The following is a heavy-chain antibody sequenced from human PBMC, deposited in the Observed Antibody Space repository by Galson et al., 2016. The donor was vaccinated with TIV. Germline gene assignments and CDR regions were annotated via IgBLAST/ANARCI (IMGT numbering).Heavy chain of an antibody. CDR2: ISDSGRS. CDR1: SDSIFNFY. Sequence: ETLSLTCTISSDSIFNFYVSWIRQPPGKGLEWIAYISDSGRSNKSPSLESRVTISVDTSKKQISLKLESVTAADTAVYYCARDLGLGVFDVWGQGTMVSVSS. CDR3: ARDLGLGVFDV. D-gene: IGHD7-27*01. V-gene: IGHV4-59*01. J-gene: IGHJ3*01.